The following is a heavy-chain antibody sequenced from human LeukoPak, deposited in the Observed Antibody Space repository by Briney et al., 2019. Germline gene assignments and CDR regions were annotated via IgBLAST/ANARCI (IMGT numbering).Heavy chain of an antibody. CDR3: SRDLYTAIAGGHYFDY. D-gene: IGHD3-16*01. J-gene: IGHJ4*02. CDR2: HHSWSP. V-gene: IGHV4-30-2*05. Sequence: HHSWSPYYHPFLKSRVTISVDRFKNQFSLKLSPVTAADPAVYYCSRDLYTAIAGGHYFDYWGQGTLVTVSS.